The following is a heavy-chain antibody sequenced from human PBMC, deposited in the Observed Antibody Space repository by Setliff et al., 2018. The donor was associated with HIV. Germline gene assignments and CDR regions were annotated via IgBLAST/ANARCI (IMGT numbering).Heavy chain of an antibody. D-gene: IGHD4-4*01. CDR2: MLPILGMG. Sequence: ASVKVSCKTSGGTFSTYVITWVRQAPGQGLEWMGGMLPILGMGDFAQKFQGRVTITADASTRTAYMELSSLTSDDTAVYYCAGSAHSYSYMGYYYHTMDVWGQETTVTVSS. J-gene: IGHJ6*02. V-gene: IGHV1-69*10. CDR3: AGSAHSYSYMGYYYHTMDV. CDR1: GGTFSTYV.